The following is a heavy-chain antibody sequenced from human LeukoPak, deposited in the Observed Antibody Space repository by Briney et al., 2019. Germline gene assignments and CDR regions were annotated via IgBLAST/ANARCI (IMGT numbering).Heavy chain of an antibody. CDR3: TSTLQY. V-gene: IGHV3-15*01. CDR2: IKRKTDGGTT. CDR1: GFTFSNAW. Sequence: GGSLRLSSAASGFTFSNAWMTWVRQAPGKGLEWVGRIKRKTDGGTTDYAAPVKGRFTISRDDSKNTLYLQMNSLKPEDTAVYYCTSTLQYWGQGTLVTVSS. J-gene: IGHJ4*02.